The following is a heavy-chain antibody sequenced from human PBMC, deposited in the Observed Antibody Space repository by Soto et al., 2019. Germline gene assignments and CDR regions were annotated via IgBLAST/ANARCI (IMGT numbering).Heavy chain of an antibody. CDR2: IIPIFGTA. CDR1: GGTFSSYA. V-gene: IGHV1-69*12. Sequence: QVQLVQSGAEVKKPGSSVKVSCKASGGTFSSYASSWVRQAPGQGLEWMGGIIPIFGTANYAQKFQGRVTITANASTSTAYMALSSLRSEDTAVYYCASHSYGYFPHYYHGMDVWGQGTTVTVSS. J-gene: IGHJ6*02. CDR3: ASHSYGYFPHYYHGMDV. D-gene: IGHD5-18*01.